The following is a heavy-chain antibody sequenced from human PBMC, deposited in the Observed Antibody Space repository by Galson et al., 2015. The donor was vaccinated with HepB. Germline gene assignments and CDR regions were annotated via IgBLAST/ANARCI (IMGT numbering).Heavy chain of an antibody. Sequence: SLRLSCAASGFAFSSYAMHWVRQVPGKGLEWVAVISYDGNNQYYADSVKGRFTISRDNSKNTLYLQMNSLRAEDTAVYYCARDRGLLGSSWHAFDIWGQGTMVTVPS. CDR1: GFAFSSYA. CDR2: ISYDGNNQ. CDR3: ARDRGLLGSSWHAFDI. J-gene: IGHJ3*02. V-gene: IGHV3-30-3*01. D-gene: IGHD6-13*01.